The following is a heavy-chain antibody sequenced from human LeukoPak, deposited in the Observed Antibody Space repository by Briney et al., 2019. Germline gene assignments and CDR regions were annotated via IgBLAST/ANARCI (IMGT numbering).Heavy chain of an antibody. CDR1: KFTFSHYG. CDR2: ISSDGSIK. V-gene: IGHV3-30*18. Sequence: GGSLRLSCTASKFTFSHYGMQWVRQAPGKGLEWVAVISSDGSIKVYADSVKGRFTLSRDNSINTVDLQTNSPRAEDTAVYYCVKEYHSRGFGAYFDYWGQGTLVTVSS. CDR3: VKEYHSRGFGAYFDY. D-gene: IGHD3-3*01. J-gene: IGHJ4*02.